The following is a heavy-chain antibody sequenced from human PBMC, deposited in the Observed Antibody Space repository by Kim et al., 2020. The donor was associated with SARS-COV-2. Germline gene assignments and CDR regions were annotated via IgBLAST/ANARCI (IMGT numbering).Heavy chain of an antibody. CDR3: ARPAVVSADWYFDL. D-gene: IGHD6-19*01. V-gene: IGHV3-30*04. Sequence: GGSLRPSCAASGLSVSSYAMHWVRQAPGRGLEWVALMSYDGSSEFYADSVKGRFTISRDNAKNTLYLQLSSLRTEDTAVYYCARPAVVSADWYFDLWGRG. CDR1: GLSVSSYA. CDR2: MSYDGSSE. J-gene: IGHJ2*01.